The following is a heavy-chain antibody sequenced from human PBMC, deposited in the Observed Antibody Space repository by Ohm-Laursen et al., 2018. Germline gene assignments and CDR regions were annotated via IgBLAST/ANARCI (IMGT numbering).Heavy chain of an antibody. CDR3: TRGYYDSRGSAFEI. CDR1: GYIFTNYY. V-gene: IGHV1-46*01. Sequence: ASVKVSCKASGYIFTNYYMHWVRQAPGQGFEWMGILNPTRGGTRTSLSQRFQDRVTMTRDTSASTAYMELSSLRSEDTAVYYCTRGYYDSRGSAFEIWGQGTMVTVSS. CDR2: LNPTRGGTRT. D-gene: IGHD3-22*01. J-gene: IGHJ3*02.